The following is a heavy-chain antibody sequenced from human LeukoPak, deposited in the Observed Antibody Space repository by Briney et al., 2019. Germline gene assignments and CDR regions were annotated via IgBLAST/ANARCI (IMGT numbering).Heavy chain of an antibody. CDR3: AKGVYYDNSGYYWDY. CDR1: GFTFSSYG. CDR2: ISASGGST. V-gene: IGHV3-23*01. D-gene: IGHD3-22*01. Sequence: PGGSLRLSCAASGFTFSSYGMSWVRQAPGKGLEWVSAISASGGSTYYADSGKGRFTISRDNSKNTLYLQMNSLRAEDTAVYYCAKGVYYDNSGYYWDYWGQGTLVTVSS. J-gene: IGHJ4*02.